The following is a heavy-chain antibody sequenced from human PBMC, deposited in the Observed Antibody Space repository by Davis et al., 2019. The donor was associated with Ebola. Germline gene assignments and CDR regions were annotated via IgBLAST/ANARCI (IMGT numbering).Heavy chain of an antibody. V-gene: IGHV1-18*01. Sequence: AASVKVSCKASGYTFTSYGISWVRQAPGQGLEWMGRISAYNGNTNYAQKFQGRVTMTTDTSTSTAYMELRSLRSDDTAVYYCARGLRFLEWLSFPNQSFDYWGQGTLVTVSS. CDR1: GYTFTSYG. CDR2: ISAYNGNT. J-gene: IGHJ4*02. D-gene: IGHD3-3*01. CDR3: ARGLRFLEWLSFPNQSFDY.